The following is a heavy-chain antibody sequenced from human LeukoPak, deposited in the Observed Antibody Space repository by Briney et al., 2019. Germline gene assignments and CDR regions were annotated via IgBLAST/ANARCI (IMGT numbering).Heavy chain of an antibody. CDR3: ARVFDSGSQAYFYYMDV. D-gene: IGHD3-10*01. J-gene: IGHJ6*03. CDR2: IYYSGST. V-gene: IGHV4-59*01. CDR1: GGSISSYY. Sequence: SGTLSLTCTVSGGSISSYYWSWIRQPPGKGLEWIGYIYYSGSTNYNPSLKSRVTMSVDTSKNQFSLKVSSVTAADTAVYYCARVFDSGSQAYFYYMDVWGKGTTVTISS.